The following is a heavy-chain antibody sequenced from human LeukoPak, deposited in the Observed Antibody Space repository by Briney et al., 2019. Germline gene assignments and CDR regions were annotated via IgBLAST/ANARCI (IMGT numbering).Heavy chain of an antibody. CDR3: ARVWYSGSYPVDY. D-gene: IGHD1-26*01. CDR1: GFTFSDYY. Sequence: PGGSLRLSCAVSGFTFSDYYMNWIRQTPGKGLEWVSYISSSGSTIYYADSVKGRFTISRDNAENSLYLQMNSLRAEDTAVYYCARVWYSGSYPVDYWGQGTLVTVSS. CDR2: ISSSGSTI. J-gene: IGHJ4*02. V-gene: IGHV3-11*04.